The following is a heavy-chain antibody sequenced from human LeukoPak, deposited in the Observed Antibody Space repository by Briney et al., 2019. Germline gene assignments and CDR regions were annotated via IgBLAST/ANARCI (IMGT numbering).Heavy chain of an antibody. CDR3: AKDEEQWPHLLDY. D-gene: IGHD6-19*01. Sequence: GGSLRLSCAASGFTFSSYTMNWVRQAPGKGLEWVSSISSSSTHIYYADSVKGRFTISRDNSKNTLYLQMNSLRAEDTAVYYCAKDEEQWPHLLDYWGQGTLVTVSS. CDR2: ISSSSTHI. V-gene: IGHV3-21*04. CDR1: GFTFSSYT. J-gene: IGHJ4*02.